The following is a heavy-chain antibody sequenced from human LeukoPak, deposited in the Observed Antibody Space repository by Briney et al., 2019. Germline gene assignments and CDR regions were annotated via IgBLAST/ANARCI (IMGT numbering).Heavy chain of an antibody. V-gene: IGHV4-59*01. CDR2: IFYSGST. CDR1: DDSISNYY. J-gene: IGHJ4*02. CDR3: ARRSYCSSITCSRTFDY. D-gene: IGHD2-2*01. Sequence: ASETLSLTCTVSDDSISNYYWSWIRQPPGKGLEWIGYIFYSGSTNYNPSLKGRLTISVDTSKKQFSLKLSSVTAADTAVYYCARRSYCSSITCSRTFDYWGQGTLVIVSS.